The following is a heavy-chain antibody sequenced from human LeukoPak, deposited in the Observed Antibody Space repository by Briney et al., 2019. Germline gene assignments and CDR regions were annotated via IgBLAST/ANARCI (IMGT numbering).Heavy chain of an antibody. V-gene: IGHV3-20*04. D-gene: IGHD3-10*01. Sequence: SGGSLRLSCAASGFTFDDYGMSWVRQAPEKGLEWVSGINWNGGGTGYADSVKGRFTISRDNAKNSLYLQMNSLRAEDTALYYCARAQLELWFGDKDAFDIWGQGTMVTVSS. CDR2: INWNGGGT. J-gene: IGHJ3*02. CDR3: ARAQLELWFGDKDAFDI. CDR1: GFTFDDYG.